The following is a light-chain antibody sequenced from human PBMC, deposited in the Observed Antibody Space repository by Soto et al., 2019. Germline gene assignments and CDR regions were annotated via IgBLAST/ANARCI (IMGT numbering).Light chain of an antibody. J-gene: IGLJ2*01. CDR3: AAWDDRVNGVV. CDR1: NSNVGRNT. V-gene: IGLV1-44*01. CDR2: SNN. Sequence: QSVLTQPPSASGTPGQRVTISCSGSNSNVGRNTVNWYQQLPGTAPKLLIYSNNQRPSGVPDRFSGSMSGTSASLAISGLQSEDEADYYCAAWDDRVNGVVFGGGTKLTVL.